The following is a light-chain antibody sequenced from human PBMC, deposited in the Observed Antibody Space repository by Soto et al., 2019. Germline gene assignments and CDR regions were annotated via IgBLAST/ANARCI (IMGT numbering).Light chain of an antibody. J-gene: IGKJ2*01. CDR2: GAS. CDR3: QQRT. V-gene: IGKV3-20*01. CDR1: QSVSSSY. Sequence: EIVLTQSPGTLSLSPGERATLSCRASQSVSSSYLAWYQQKPGQAPRLLIYGASSRATGIPDRFSGSGSGTDFTLTISRLEPEDVAGYYCQQRTFGQGTKLEIK.